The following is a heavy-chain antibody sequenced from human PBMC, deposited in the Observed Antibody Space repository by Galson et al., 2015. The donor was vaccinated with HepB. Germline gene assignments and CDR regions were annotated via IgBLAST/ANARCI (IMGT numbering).Heavy chain of an antibody. J-gene: IGHJ5*02. D-gene: IGHD3-3*01. V-gene: IGHV3-48*01. Sequence: SLRLSCAASGFTFGSYNMNWVRQAPGKGLEWISFFSATGSTIFYADSVKGRFTVSRDNAKNSIYLRMSNLRVEDTALYYCVREGAGIFGVGSWFDPWGQGTLVT. CDR2: FSATGSTI. CDR3: VREGAGIFGVGSWFDP. CDR1: GFTFGSYN.